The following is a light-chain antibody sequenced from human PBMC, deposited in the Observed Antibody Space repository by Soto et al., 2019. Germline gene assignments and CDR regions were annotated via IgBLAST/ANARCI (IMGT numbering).Light chain of an antibody. CDR3: QQSYSSHPT. CDR2: AAS. V-gene: IGKV1-39*01. J-gene: IGKJ1*01. CDR1: QSISNH. Sequence: DIQMTQSPSSLSASVEDRVIITCRASQSISNHLNWYQQKPGKAPKLLIFAASSLQSGVPSRFSGSRSGPDFTLTISSLQPEDFATNYCQQSYSSHPTFGQGTKV.